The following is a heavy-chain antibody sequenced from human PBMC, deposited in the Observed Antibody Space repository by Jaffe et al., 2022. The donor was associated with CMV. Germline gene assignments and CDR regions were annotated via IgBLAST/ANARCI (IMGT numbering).Heavy chain of an antibody. CDR3: ARERPRIVGATTGFDY. J-gene: IGHJ4*02. CDR2: IYYSGST. D-gene: IGHD1-26*01. CDR1: GGSISSGGYY. Sequence: QVQLQESGPGLVKPSQTLSLTCTVSGGSISSGGYYWSWIRQHPGKGLEWIGYIYYSGSTYYNPSLKSRVTISVDTSKNQFSLKLSSVTAADTAVYYCARERPRIVGATTGFDYWGQGTLVTVSS. V-gene: IGHV4-31*03.